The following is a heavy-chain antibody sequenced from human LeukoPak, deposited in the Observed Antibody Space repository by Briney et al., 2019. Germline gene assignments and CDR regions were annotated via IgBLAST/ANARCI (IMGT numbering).Heavy chain of an antibody. J-gene: IGHJ3*02. Sequence: GGSLRLSCAASGFTLSSSWMSWVRQAPGKGLEWVSYISSSSSTIYYADSVKGRFTISRDNAKNSLYLQMNSLRAEDTAVYYCARDRPTIVVVPAAIIVPDAFDIWGQGTMVTVSS. V-gene: IGHV3-48*01. CDR1: GFTLSSSW. D-gene: IGHD2-2*01. CDR2: ISSSSSTI. CDR3: ARDRPTIVVVPAAIIVPDAFDI.